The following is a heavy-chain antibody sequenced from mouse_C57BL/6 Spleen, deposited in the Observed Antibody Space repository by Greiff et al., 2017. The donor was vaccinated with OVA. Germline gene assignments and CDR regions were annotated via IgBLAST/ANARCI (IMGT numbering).Heavy chain of an antibody. V-gene: IGHV1-80*01. CDR1: GYAFSSYW. CDR2: IYPGDGDT. J-gene: IGHJ4*01. D-gene: IGHD2-4*01. Sequence: QVQLQQSGAELVKPGASVKISCKASGYAFSSYWMNWVKQRPGKGLEWIGQIYPGDGDTNYNGKFKGKATLTADKSSSTAYMQLSSLTSEDSAVYFCARKGYDYGNYYAMDYWGQGTSVTVSS. CDR3: ARKGYDYGNYYAMDY.